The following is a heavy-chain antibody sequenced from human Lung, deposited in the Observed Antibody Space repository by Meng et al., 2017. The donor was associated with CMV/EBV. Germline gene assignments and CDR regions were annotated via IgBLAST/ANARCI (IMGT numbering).Heavy chain of an antibody. CDR1: GFTFTSSA. J-gene: IGHJ6*02. CDR3: AAESLKEQWLVYYYGMDV. V-gene: IGHV1-58*01. CDR2: IVVGSGNT. Sequence: SVXVSXXASGFTFTSSAVQWVRQARGQRLEWIGWIVVGSGNTNYAQKFQERVTITRDMSTSTAYMELSSLRSEDTAVYYCAAESLKEQWLVYYYGMDVWGRGXTVTVSS. D-gene: IGHD6-19*01.